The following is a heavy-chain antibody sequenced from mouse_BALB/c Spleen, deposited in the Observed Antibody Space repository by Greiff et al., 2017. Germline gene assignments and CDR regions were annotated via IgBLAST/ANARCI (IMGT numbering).Heavy chain of an antibody. V-gene: IGHV1-82*01. Sequence: VQLQQSGPELVKPGASVKISCKASGYAFSSSWMNWVKQRPGQGLEWIGRIYPGDGDTNYNGKFKGKATLTADNSSSTAYMQLSSLTSVDSAVYFCARATGTPSWFAYWGQGTLVTVSA. J-gene: IGHJ3*01. CDR1: GYAFSSSW. D-gene: IGHD4-1*01. CDR3: ARATGTPSWFAY. CDR2: IYPGDGDT.